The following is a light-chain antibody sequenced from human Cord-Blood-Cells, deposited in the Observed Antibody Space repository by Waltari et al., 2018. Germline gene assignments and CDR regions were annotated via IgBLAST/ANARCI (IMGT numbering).Light chain of an antibody. CDR2: GAS. Sequence: EIVMTQSPATLSVSPGERATPYCRASQSVSSNLAWYQQKPGQAPRLLIYGASTRATGMPARFSGSGSGTEFTLTISSLQSEDFAVYYCQQYNNWPPWTFGQGTKVEIK. CDR3: QQYNNWPPWT. CDR1: QSVSSN. V-gene: IGKV3-15*01. J-gene: IGKJ1*01.